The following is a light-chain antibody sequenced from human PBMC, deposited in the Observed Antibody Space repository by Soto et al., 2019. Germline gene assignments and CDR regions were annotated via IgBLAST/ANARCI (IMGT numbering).Light chain of an antibody. Sequence: EIVMTQSPATLSVSPGERATLSCRASQSVSSNLAWYQQKPGQAPRLLIYGPSTRATGIPARFSGSGSGTEFTLTISSLQSEDFAVYYCQQYSNWPRVTFGQGTKLEIK. J-gene: IGKJ2*01. CDR2: GPS. CDR3: QQYSNWPRVT. CDR1: QSVSSN. V-gene: IGKV3-15*01.